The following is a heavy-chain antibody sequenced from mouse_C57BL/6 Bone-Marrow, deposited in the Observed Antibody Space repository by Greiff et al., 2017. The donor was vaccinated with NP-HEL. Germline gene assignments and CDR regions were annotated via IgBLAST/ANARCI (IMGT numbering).Heavy chain of an antibody. CDR3: TRYGSSPYWYFDV. Sequence: VQLQQSGTVLARPGASVKMSCKTSGYTFTSYWMHWVKQRPGQGLEWIGAIYPGNSDTSYNQKFKGKAKLTAVTSASTAYMELSSLTNEDSAVYYCTRYGSSPYWYFDVWGTGTTVTVSS. V-gene: IGHV1-5*01. CDR2: IYPGNSDT. J-gene: IGHJ1*03. D-gene: IGHD1-1*01. CDR1: GYTFTSYW.